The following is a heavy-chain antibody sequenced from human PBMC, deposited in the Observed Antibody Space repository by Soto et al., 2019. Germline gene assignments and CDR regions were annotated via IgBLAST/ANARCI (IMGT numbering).Heavy chain of an antibody. J-gene: IGHJ1*01. V-gene: IGHV3-30*19. CDR3: ARWGTTGGLDV. CDR2: TSYDGSDK. D-gene: IGHD3-16*01. CDR1: GFTFRSYV. Sequence: QVHLVESGGGVVQPGTSPRVSCVGSGFTFRSYVIHWVRQAPGKGLEWVALTSYDGSDKYYGDSVRGRFTISRDNSRNTVDLQMDSLRLEDTALYYCARWGTTGGLDVWGQGTLVSVSS.